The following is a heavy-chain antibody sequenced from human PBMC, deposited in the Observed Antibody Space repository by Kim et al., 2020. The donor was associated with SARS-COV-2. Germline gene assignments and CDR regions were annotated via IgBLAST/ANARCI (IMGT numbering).Heavy chain of an antibody. CDR1: GGSFSGYY. J-gene: IGHJ4*02. Sequence: SETLSLTCAVYGGSFSGYYWSWIRQPPGKGLEWIGEINHSGSTNYNPSLKSRVTISVDTSKNQFSLKLSSVTAADTAVYYCARWFLGLTFDYWGQGTLFT. CDR3: ARWFLGLTFDY. V-gene: IGHV4-34*01. CDR2: INHSGST. D-gene: IGHD3-16*01.